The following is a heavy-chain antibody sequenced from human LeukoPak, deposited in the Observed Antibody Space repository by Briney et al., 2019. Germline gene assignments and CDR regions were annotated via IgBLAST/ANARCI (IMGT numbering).Heavy chain of an antibody. V-gene: IGHV6-1*01. J-gene: IGHJ4*02. D-gene: IGHD4-17*01. CDR3: ARGGTTVTSYYFDY. CDR2: TYYRSKWYN. Sequence: SQTLSLTCAISGDSVSTSSAAWNWIRQSPSRGLEWLGRTYYRSKWYNDYAVSVKSRITINPDTSKNQFSLQLNSVTPEDTAVYYCARGGTTVTSYYFDYWGQGTLVTVSS. CDR1: GDSVSTSSAA.